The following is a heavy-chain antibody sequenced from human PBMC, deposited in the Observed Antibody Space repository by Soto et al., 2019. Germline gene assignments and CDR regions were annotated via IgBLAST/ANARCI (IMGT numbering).Heavy chain of an antibody. Sequence: ASETLSLTCTVSGDSISTFYWSWIRQPPGKGLEWIGYIYYTGSTNYNPSLKSRVTMSVDTSKKQFSLKLTSVTAADTAVYYCARQRGNYFDYWGQGSLVTVPQ. CDR1: GDSISTFY. CDR3: ARQRGNYFDY. V-gene: IGHV4-59*01. CDR2: IYYTGST. J-gene: IGHJ4*02. D-gene: IGHD3-10*01.